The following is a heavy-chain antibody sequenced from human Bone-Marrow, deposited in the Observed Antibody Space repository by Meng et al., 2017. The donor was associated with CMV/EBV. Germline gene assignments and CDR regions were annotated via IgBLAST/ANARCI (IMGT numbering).Heavy chain of an antibody. CDR1: GFTFSSYS. Sequence: GGSLRLSCAASGFTFSSYSMNWVRQAPGKGLEWVSSISSSSSYIYYADSVKGRFTISRDNARNSLYLQMNSLRAEDTAVYYCARDLRQRTFIVVVPAASGGMDVWGQGTTVTVSS. J-gene: IGHJ6*02. D-gene: IGHD2-2*01. CDR2: ISSSSSYI. V-gene: IGHV3-21*04. CDR3: ARDLRQRTFIVVVPAASGGMDV.